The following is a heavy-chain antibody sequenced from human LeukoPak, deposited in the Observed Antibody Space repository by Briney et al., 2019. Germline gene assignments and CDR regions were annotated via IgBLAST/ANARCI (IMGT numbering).Heavy chain of an antibody. D-gene: IGHD3-22*01. Sequence: GESLKISCKGSGYNLTSYWIGWERQMPGEGLDWMGIIYPADSDTTYSPSFQGQVTISADKSISTAYLQWSSLKASDTAMYYCVGSSGYSDYYLHHWGQGTLVTVSS. V-gene: IGHV5-51*01. CDR2: IYPADSDT. CDR3: VGSSGYSDYYLHH. J-gene: IGHJ4*02. CDR1: GYNLTSYW.